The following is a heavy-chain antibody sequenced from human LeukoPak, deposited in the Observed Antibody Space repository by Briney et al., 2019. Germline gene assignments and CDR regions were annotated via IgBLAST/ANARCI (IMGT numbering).Heavy chain of an antibody. CDR1: GFTFDDYG. Sequence: GGSLSLSCAASGFTFDDYGMSWVRQAPGKGLEWVSGVNWSGGSTGYADSVKGRFTIPRDNAKNSLYLQMNSLRADDTALYYCARGTQQWLAPFDYWGQGTLVTVSS. CDR3: ARGTQQWLAPFDY. V-gene: IGHV3-20*04. J-gene: IGHJ4*02. CDR2: VNWSGGST. D-gene: IGHD6-19*01.